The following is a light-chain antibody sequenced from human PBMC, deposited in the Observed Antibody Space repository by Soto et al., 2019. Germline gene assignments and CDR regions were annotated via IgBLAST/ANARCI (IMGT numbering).Light chain of an antibody. CDR3: QQYNDWPRT. CDR1: QSVSSY. CDR2: DAS. J-gene: IGKJ1*01. V-gene: IGKV3-11*01. Sequence: EILLTQSPSTLALSPGERATLSCGASQSVSSYLAWYQQKPGQAPRLLIYDASNRATGIPARFSGSGSGTEFTLTISSLQSEDFEVYYCQQYNDWPRTFGQGTKVDIK.